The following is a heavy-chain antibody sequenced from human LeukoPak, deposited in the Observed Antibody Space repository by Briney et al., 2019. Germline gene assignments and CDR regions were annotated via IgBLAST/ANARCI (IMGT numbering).Heavy chain of an antibody. CDR2: IYYSGST. CDR3: ARDPSVAVAGNNWFDP. CDR1: GGSISSGSYY. Sequence: SETLSLTCTVSGGSISSGSYYWGWIRQPPGKGLEWIGSIYYSGSTYNNPSIKSRVLKSRVTISVDTSKNQFSLELNSVTAAGTAVYYCARDPSVAVAGNNWFDPWGQGTLVTVSS. D-gene: IGHD6-13*01. J-gene: IGHJ5*02. V-gene: IGHV4-39*07.